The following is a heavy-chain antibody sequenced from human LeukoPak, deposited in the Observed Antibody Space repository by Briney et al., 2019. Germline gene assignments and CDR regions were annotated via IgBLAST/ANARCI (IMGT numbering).Heavy chain of an antibody. J-gene: IGHJ3*02. CDR3: ARGPPQDAFDI. CDR2: IYSGGGT. CDR1: GFTVSSNY. V-gene: IGHV3-53*04. Sequence: GGSLRLSCAASGFTVSSNYMSWVRQAPGKGLEWVSVIYSGGGTYYADSVKGRFTISRHNSKNTLYLQMNSLRAEDTAVYYCARGPPQDAFDIWGQGTMVTVSS.